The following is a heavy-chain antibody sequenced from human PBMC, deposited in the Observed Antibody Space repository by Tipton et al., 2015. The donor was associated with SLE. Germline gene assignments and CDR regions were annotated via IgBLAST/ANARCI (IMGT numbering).Heavy chain of an antibody. CDR2: AYYTGST. CDR3: ARHFPRHYDSRTYSEAFDI. CDR1: GGAISSSGYY. V-gene: IGHV4-39*01. D-gene: IGHD3-22*01. J-gene: IGHJ3*02. Sequence: TLSLTCSVSGGAISSSGYYWGWIRQPPSKELEWIGNAYYTGSTYYNPSLKSRVSTSVDTSKNQFSLKLTSVTAADTAVYYCARHFPRHYDSRTYSEAFDIWGQGTMVTVSS.